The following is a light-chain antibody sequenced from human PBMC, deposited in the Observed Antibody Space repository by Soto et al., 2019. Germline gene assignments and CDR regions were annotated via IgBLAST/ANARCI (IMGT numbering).Light chain of an antibody. J-gene: IGLJ2*01. CDR1: TGPVTSGHY. V-gene: IGLV7-46*01. CDR3: LLSYSAARPV. Sequence: QAVVTQEPSLTVSPGGTVTLTCGSSTGPVTSGHYPYWFQQKPGQAPRTLISDTSKKHSWTPARFSGSLLGGKAALTLSGAQPEDEAEYYCLLSYSAARPVFGGGTKLTVL. CDR2: DTS.